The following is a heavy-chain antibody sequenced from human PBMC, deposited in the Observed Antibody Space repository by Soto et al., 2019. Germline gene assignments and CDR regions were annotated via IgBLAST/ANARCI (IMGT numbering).Heavy chain of an antibody. CDR3: ARGLKSWAQWLVLGVDY. V-gene: IGHV1-8*01. J-gene: IGHJ4*02. CDR2: MNPNSGNT. D-gene: IGHD6-19*01. Sequence: QVQLVQSGAEVKKPGASVKVSCKASGYTFTSYDINWVRQATGQGLEWMGWMNPNSGNTGYAQKLQGRVTMTRNTSISTAYMELSSLRSEDTAVYYCARGLKSWAQWLVLGVDYWGQGTLVTVSS. CDR1: GYTFTSYD.